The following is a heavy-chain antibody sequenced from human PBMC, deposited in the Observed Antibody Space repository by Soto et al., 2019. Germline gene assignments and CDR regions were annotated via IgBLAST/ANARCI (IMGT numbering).Heavy chain of an antibody. D-gene: IGHD4-17*01. V-gene: IGHV1-69*08. CDR2: IIPILGIA. CDR1: GGTFSSYT. J-gene: IGHJ4*02. Sequence: QVQLVQSGAEVKKPGSSVKVSCEASGGTFSSYTISWVRQAPGQGLEWMGRIIPILGIANYAQKFQGRVTITADKSTSTAYMELSSLRSEDTAVYYCAKDYGGKDGDYWGQGTLVTVSS. CDR3: AKDYGGKDGDY.